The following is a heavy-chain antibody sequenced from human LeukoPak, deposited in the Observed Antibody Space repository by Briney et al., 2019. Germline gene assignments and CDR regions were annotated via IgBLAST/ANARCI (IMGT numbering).Heavy chain of an antibody. V-gene: IGHV3-30*02. J-gene: IGHJ4*02. Sequence: GGSLRLSCAGSGFTFSSYAISWVRQAAGKGLEWVAFIRYDGSNKYYADSVKGRFTISRDNSKNTLYLQMNSLRAEDTAVYYCAKDLYGSGGSDYWGQGTLVTVSS. CDR2: IRYDGSNK. CDR1: GFTFSSYA. D-gene: IGHD3-10*01. CDR3: AKDLYGSGGSDY.